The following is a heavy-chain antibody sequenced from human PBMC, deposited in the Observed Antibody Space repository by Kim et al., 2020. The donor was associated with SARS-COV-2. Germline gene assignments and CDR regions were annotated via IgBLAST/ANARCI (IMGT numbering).Heavy chain of an antibody. J-gene: IGHJ5*02. V-gene: IGHV4-39*01. Sequence: SETLSLTCTVSGGSISSSSYYWGWIRQPPGKGLEWIGSIYYSGSTYYNPSLKSRVTISVDTSKNQFSLKLSSVTAADTAVYYCARHVYCSSTSCYTSWFDPWGQGTLVTVSS. CDR2: IYYSGST. CDR1: GGSISSSSYY. D-gene: IGHD2-2*02. CDR3: ARHVYCSSTSCYTSWFDP.